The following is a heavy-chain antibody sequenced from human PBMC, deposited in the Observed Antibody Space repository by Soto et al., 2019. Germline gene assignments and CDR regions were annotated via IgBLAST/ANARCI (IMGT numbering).Heavy chain of an antibody. D-gene: IGHD3-3*01. J-gene: IGHJ6*03. Sequence: GGSLRLSCAASGFTFSSYAMHWVRQAPGKGLEYVSAISSNGGSTYYANSVKGRFTISRDNSKNTLYLQMGSLRAEDIAVYYCARDGTIFARNYYYYMDVWGKGTTVTVSS. V-gene: IGHV3-64*01. CDR1: GFTFSSYA. CDR2: ISSNGGST. CDR3: ARDGTIFARNYYYYMDV.